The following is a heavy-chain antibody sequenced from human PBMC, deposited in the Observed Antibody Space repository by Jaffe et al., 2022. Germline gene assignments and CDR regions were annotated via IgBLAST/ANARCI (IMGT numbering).Heavy chain of an antibody. Sequence: EVQLVESGGGLVQPGGSLRLSCAASGFTVSSNYMSWVRQAPGKGLEWVSVIYSGGSTYYADSVKGRFTISRDNSKNTLYLQMNSLRAEDTAVYYCARVSVLLWFGELLTNWFDPWGQGTLVTVSS. CDR3: ARVSVLLWFGELLTNWFDP. J-gene: IGHJ5*02. D-gene: IGHD3-10*01. CDR1: GFTVSSNY. V-gene: IGHV3-66*02. CDR2: IYSGGST.